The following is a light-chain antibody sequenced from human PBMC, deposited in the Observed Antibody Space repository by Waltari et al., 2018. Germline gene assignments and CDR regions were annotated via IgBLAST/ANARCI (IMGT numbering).Light chain of an antibody. Sequence: EIMLTQFPDTLSVSPGDRATLYCRASLSVTKKLAWYQQKPGQTPRLIIYDASTRASGIPARFSGSGSGTEFTLTISSLQSEDFAFYHGHQYNHGPYTFGQGTKVEIK. V-gene: IGKV3-15*01. CDR1: LSVTKK. CDR3: HQYNHGPYT. J-gene: IGKJ2*01. CDR2: DAS.